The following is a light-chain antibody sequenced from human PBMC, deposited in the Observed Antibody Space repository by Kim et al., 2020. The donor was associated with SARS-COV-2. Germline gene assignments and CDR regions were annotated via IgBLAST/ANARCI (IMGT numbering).Light chain of an antibody. CDR1: QSVCSNC. V-gene: IGKV3-20*01. Sequence: VLTQSPGTLSLSPGERATLSCRASQSVCSNCLAWYQQKPGQAPRLLIYSASTRATAIPDRFSGSGSGTDFTLSISRLEPEDSAVYYCQQYGIAPPYTFGKGTKLEI. CDR3: QQYGIAPPYT. J-gene: IGKJ2*01. CDR2: SAS.